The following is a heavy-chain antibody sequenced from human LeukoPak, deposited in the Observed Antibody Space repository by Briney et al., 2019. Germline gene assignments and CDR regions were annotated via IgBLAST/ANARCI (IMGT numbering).Heavy chain of an antibody. J-gene: IGHJ5*02. CDR1: GYTFTSYG. V-gene: IGHV1-18*01. Sequence: ASVKVSCKASGYTFTSYGISWMRQAPGQGLEWMGWISAYNGNTNYAQKLQGRVTMTTDTSTSTAYMELRSLRSDDTAVYYCARDSGLGYSSGWYGNWFDPWGQGTLVTVSS. CDR2: ISAYNGNT. D-gene: IGHD6-19*01. CDR3: ARDSGLGYSSGWYGNWFDP.